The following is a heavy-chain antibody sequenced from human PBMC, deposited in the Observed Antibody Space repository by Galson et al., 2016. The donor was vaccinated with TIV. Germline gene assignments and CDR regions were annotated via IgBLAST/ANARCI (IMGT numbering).Heavy chain of an antibody. CDR2: ISASGGNT. V-gene: IGHV3-23*01. J-gene: IGHJ3*02. Sequence: SLRLSCAASGFTFSSWPMSWVRRAPGKGLGWVSAISASGGNTFYADSVKGRFTISRDNSKKTLYLQMDSLRAEDTAVYYCAKSFRYFYDNSGYFPYGFHIWGRGTMVTVSS. D-gene: IGHD3-22*01. CDR3: AKSFRYFYDNSGYFPYGFHI. CDR1: GFTFSSWP.